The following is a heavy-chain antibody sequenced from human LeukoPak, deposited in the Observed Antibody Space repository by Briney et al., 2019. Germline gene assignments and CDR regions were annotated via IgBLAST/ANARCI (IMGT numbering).Heavy chain of an antibody. CDR2: IYTSGST. CDR3: ARGVAAAGTGGDYFDY. Sequence: SETLSLTCTVSGGSISSYYWSWIRQPAGKGLEWIGRIYTSGSTNYNPSLKSQVTISVDKSKNQFSLKLSSVTAADTAVYYCARGVAAAGTGGDYFDYWGQGTLVTVSS. V-gene: IGHV4-4*07. CDR1: GGSISSYY. J-gene: IGHJ4*02. D-gene: IGHD6-13*01.